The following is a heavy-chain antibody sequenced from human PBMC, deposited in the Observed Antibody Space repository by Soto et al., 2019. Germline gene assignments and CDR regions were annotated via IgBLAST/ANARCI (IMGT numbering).Heavy chain of an antibody. Sequence: EVQLVESGGGLVQPGGSLRLSCAASGFDFSNSWIHWVRQGPGKGLVWVSHNSDGSGTTYADSVKGRFTISRDNAKNTVYLQMNSLRAEDTAVSYCAKDTAYAMDVWGQGTTVTVSS. CDR2: NSDGSGT. CDR3: AKDTAYAMDV. V-gene: IGHV3-74*01. CDR1: GFDFSNSW. J-gene: IGHJ6*02. D-gene: IGHD2-15*01.